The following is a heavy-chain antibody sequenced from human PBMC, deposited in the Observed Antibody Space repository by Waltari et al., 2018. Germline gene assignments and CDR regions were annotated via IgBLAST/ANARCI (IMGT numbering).Heavy chain of an antibody. CDR2: FDPERRDT. Sequence: VQLIQSGAEVKKPGASVRLPCKVSGSSLTALSIHWVHQPPGKGLEWMGGFDPERRDTTYAQRFQGRVTMTEDTSTDTAYMKLRSLTSDDTAVFYCATDWGYCSDDSCYVGERGDYWGQGTLVTVSS. V-gene: IGHV1-24*01. CDR1: GSSLTALS. CDR3: ATDWGYCSDDSCYVGERGDY. J-gene: IGHJ4*02. D-gene: IGHD2-15*01.